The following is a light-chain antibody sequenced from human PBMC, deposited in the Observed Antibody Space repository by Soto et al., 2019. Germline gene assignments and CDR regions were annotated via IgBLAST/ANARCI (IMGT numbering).Light chain of an antibody. CDR1: SGDVGGYDY. CDR2: EVT. Sequence: QSVLTRPASVSGSPGQSIAISCTGTSGDVGGYDYVSWYQQHPDKAPKLMIYEVTKRPSWVSNRFSGSRSGNTASLTISGLQPEDEADYYCSSHTSGSTRVFGSGTKVTVL. CDR3: SSHTSGSTRV. V-gene: IGLV2-14*01. J-gene: IGLJ1*01.